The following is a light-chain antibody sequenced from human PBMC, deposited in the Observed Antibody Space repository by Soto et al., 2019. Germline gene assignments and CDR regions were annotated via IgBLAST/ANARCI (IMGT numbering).Light chain of an antibody. V-gene: IGKV1-39*01. CDR3: QQSYNTALT. CDR1: QNVGTY. Sequence: DIQMTQSPSSLSASVGDRITITCRASQNVGTYLSWYQQRSGKAPKLLIYAASNLQSGVSSRFSGSGSGTEFTLAISSLQPEDFAPYFCQQSYNTALTFGGGTQVEF. CDR2: AAS. J-gene: IGKJ4*01.